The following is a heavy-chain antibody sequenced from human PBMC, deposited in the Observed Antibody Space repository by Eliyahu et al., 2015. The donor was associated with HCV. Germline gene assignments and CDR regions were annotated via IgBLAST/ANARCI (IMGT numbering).Heavy chain of an antibody. Sequence: QQQLQESGPGVVKPSETLSLTCSLSGDAITSTSYWWAWIRQPPGKGLEWIGSIFYDGSTNYNSALQSRVTISIDTPKNQFSLRVSSLTAADTALYYCARLGGAVAVQYWNFGLWGRGALVSVSS. CDR3: ARLGGAVAVQYWNFGL. D-gene: IGHD6-19*01. CDR1: GDAITSTSYW. V-gene: IGHV4-39*01. CDR2: IFYDGST. J-gene: IGHJ2*01.